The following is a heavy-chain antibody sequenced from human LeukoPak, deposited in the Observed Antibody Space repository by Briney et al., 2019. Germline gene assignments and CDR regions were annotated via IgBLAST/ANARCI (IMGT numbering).Heavy chain of an antibody. J-gene: IGHJ4*02. V-gene: IGHV3-30*02. CDR1: GFTFSSYG. CDR3: AKDPRGGYCTNGVCYHFDY. CDR2: IRYDGSNK. D-gene: IGHD2-8*01. Sequence: GGSLRLSCAASGFTFSSYGMHWVRQAPGKGLEWVAFIRYDGSNKYYADSVKGRFTISRDNSKNTLYLQMNSLRAEDTAVYYCAKDPRGGYCTNGVCYHFDYWGQGTLVTVSS.